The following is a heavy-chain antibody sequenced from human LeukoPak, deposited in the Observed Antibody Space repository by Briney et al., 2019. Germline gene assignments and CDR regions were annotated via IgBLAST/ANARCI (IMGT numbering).Heavy chain of an antibody. D-gene: IGHD4-17*01. J-gene: IGHJ5*02. V-gene: IGHV1-2*02. CDR2: INPNSGGT. CDR3: ARDPNLRYDWFDP. Sequence: VASVKVSCKASGYTFTSYGISWVRQAPGQGLEWMGWINPNSGGTNYAQKFQGRVTMTRDTSISTAYMELSRLRSDDTAVYYCARDPNLRYDWFDPWGQGTLVTVSS. CDR1: GYTFTSYG.